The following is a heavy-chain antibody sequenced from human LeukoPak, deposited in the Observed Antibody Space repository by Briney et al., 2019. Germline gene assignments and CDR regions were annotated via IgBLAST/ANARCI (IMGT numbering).Heavy chain of an antibody. D-gene: IGHD2-2*03. CDR3: ASGYCSGTSCFFDY. Sequence: PSETLSLTCTVSGGSISRYYWSWIRQPAGKGLEWIGRIYTSGSTNYNPSLKSRVTMSVDTPKNQFSLKLSSVTAADTAVYYCASGYCSGTSCFFDYWGEGTLVTVSS. V-gene: IGHV4-4*07. CDR1: GGSISRYY. CDR2: IYTSGST. J-gene: IGHJ4*02.